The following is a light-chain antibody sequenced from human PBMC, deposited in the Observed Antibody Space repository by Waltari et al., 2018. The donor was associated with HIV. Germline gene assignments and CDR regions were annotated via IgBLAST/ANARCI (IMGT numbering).Light chain of an antibody. V-gene: IGKV4-1*01. CDR1: QSVLYSSNNNNC. Sequence: IVMTQSPASLAVSLGERATINCMSSQSVLYSSNNNNCLAWFQQKPGQPPKLLIYWASTRESGVPDRFSGSGSGTDFTLTISSLQAEDVAVYYCLQYYTIPRTFGQGTTVEIK. CDR2: WAS. J-gene: IGKJ1*01. CDR3: LQYYTIPRT.